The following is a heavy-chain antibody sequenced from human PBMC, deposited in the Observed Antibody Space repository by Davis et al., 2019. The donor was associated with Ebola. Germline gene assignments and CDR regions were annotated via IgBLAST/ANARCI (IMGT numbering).Heavy chain of an antibody. CDR1: GGPISSYY. V-gene: IGHV4-59*01. J-gene: IGHJ4*02. CDR3: TNAGEAIFDY. Sequence: MPSETLSLTCTVPGGPISSYYWSWIRQPPGKGLAWIGYIYYSGSTNYNPSLKSRVTISVDMSKNQFSLKLSSVTAADTAVYYCTNAGEAIFDYWGRGTLVTVSS. D-gene: IGHD2-21*01. CDR2: IYYSGST.